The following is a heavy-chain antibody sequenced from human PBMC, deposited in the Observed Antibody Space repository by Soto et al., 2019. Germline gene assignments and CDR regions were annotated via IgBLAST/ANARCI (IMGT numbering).Heavy chain of an antibody. Sequence: GGSLRLSCAASGFTFSSYAMSWVRQAPGKGLEWVSAISGSGGSTYYADSVKGRFTISRDNSKNTLYLQMNSLRAEDTAVYYCGIKFSSGWFFDYWGQGTLVTVSS. CDR2: ISGSGGST. D-gene: IGHD6-19*01. CDR3: GIKFSSGWFFDY. V-gene: IGHV3-23*01. CDR1: GFTFSSYA. J-gene: IGHJ4*02.